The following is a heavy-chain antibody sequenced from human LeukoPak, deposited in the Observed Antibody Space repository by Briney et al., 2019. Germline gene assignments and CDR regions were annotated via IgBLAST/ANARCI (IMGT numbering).Heavy chain of an antibody. CDR1: GFTFSDHY. CDR3: TTAFAYYYDSSGYSSFDY. Sequence: PGGSLRLSCAASGFTFSDHYMDWVRQAPGKGLEWVGRTRNKANSYTTEYAASVRGRFTISRDESKNSLYLQMNSLKTEDTAVYYCTTAFAYYYDSSGYSSFDYWGQGTLVTVSS. CDR2: TRNKANSYTT. V-gene: IGHV3-72*01. J-gene: IGHJ4*02. D-gene: IGHD3-22*01.